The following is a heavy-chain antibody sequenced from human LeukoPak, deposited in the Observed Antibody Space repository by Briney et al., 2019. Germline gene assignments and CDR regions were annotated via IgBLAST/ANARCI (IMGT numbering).Heavy chain of an antibody. CDR2: IRYDGCNK. J-gene: IGHJ4*02. D-gene: IGHD5-24*01. CDR1: GFTVSSNS. V-gene: IGHV3-30*02. CDR3: ARDRRDGYAY. Sequence: PGGSLRLSCTVSGFTVSSNSMSWVRQAPGKGLEWVAFIRYDGCNKYYADSVKGRFTISRDNSKNTLYLQMNSLRAEDTAVYYCARDRRDGYAYWGQGTLVTVSS.